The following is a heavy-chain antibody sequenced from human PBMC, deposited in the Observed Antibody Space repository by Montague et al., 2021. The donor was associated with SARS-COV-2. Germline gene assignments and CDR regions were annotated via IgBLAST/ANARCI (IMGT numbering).Heavy chain of an antibody. CDR2: IYHTGTT. V-gene: IGHV4-4*02. CDR3: AGHLIGDHALSH. CDR1: GDSITRDW. J-gene: IGHJ4*02. Sequence: SETLSLTCAVSGDSITRDWWSWVRQPPGKGLEWIGEIYHTGTTNYNPSLRSRVTISMDRSRNQVSLSLNFVTAADTAVYYCAGHLIGDHALSHWGQGTLVTVSS. D-gene: IGHD2-21*02.